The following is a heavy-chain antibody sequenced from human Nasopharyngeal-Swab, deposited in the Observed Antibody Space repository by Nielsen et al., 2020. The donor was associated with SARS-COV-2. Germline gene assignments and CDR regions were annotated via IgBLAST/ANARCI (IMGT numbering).Heavy chain of an antibody. CDR1: GFTFSSYA. V-gene: IGHV3-23*01. CDR2: ISGSGGST. Sequence: GESLKISCAASGFTFSSYAMSWVRQAPGKGLEWVSAISGSGGSTYYADSVKGRFTISRDNSKNTLYLQMNSLRAEDTAVYYCARVDGVNWFDPWGQGTLVTVSS. J-gene: IGHJ5*02. CDR3: ARVDGVNWFDP. D-gene: IGHD4-23*01.